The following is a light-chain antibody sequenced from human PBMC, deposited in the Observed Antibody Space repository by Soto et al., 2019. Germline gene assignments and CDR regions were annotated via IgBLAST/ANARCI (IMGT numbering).Light chain of an antibody. V-gene: IGKV1-39*01. CDR2: DAS. CDR3: QQSYSITWT. J-gene: IGKJ1*01. CDR1: QSISTY. Sequence: DIQMTQSPSSLPASVGDRVTITCRASQSISTYVNWYQQKAGKAPKLLIYDASSLYSGVPSRFSGSGSGTDFTLTISTLQPEDFATYYCQQSYSITWTFGQGTKVDIK.